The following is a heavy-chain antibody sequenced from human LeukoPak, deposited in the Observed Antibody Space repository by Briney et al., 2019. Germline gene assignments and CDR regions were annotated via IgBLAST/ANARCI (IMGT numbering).Heavy chain of an antibody. Sequence: SVKVSCKASGGTFSSYAISWVRQAPGQGLEWMGGIIPIFGTANYAQKFQGRVTITTDESTSTAYMELSSLRSEDTAVYYCASRYCSSTSCYTGDAFDIWGQGTMVTVSS. CDR3: ASRYCSSTSCYTGDAFDI. D-gene: IGHD2-2*02. J-gene: IGHJ3*02. CDR1: GGTFSSYA. CDR2: IIPIFGTA. V-gene: IGHV1-69*05.